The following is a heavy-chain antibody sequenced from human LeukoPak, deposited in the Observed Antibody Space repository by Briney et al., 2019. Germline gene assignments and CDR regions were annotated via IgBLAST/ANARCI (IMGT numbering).Heavy chain of an antibody. CDR1: GFTFSDYY. J-gene: IGHJ4*02. V-gene: IGHV3-11*04. CDR2: ISSSGSTI. D-gene: IGHD6-6*01. CDR3: ARAQSIAARRAPSPVGYFDY. Sequence: GGSLRLSCAASGFTFSDYYMSWIRQAPGKGLEWVSYISSSGSTIYYADSVKGRFTISRDNAKNSLYLQMNSLRAEDTAVYYCARAQSIAARRAPSPVGYFDYWGQGTLVTVSS.